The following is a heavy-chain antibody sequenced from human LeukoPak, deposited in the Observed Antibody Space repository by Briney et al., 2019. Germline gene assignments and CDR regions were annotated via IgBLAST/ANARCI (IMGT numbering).Heavy chain of an antibody. Sequence: TGGSLRLSCAASGFAFSSYAMSWVRQAPGKGLEWVSAISGSGGSTYYADSVKGRFTISRDNSKNTLYLQMNSLRAEDTAVYYCAKSRVGYVALDYWGQGTLVTVSS. CDR3: AKSRVGYVALDY. CDR1: GFAFSSYA. V-gene: IGHV3-23*01. CDR2: ISGSGGST. D-gene: IGHD5-12*01. J-gene: IGHJ4*02.